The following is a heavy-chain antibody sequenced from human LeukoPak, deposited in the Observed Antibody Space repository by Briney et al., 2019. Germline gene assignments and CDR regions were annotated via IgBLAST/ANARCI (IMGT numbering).Heavy chain of an antibody. D-gene: IGHD3-10*01. Sequence: SETLSLTCTVSGGSISIYYWSWIRQPPGKGLEWIGYIYNSGNTDYNPSFRSRVTISEDTPKNQFSLKLSSVTAADTAVYYCVRDRELNYWGQGTLVTVSS. CDR2: IYNSGNT. V-gene: IGHV4-59*01. J-gene: IGHJ4*02. CDR1: GGSISIYY. CDR3: VRDRELNY.